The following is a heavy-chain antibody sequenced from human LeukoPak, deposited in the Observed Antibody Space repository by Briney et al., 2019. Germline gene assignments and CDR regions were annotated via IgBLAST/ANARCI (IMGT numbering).Heavy chain of an antibody. CDR1: GYSFTNNW. J-gene: IGHJ4*02. D-gene: IGHD6-19*01. CDR3: ARWGAGGQTIGWGVDY. V-gene: IGHV5-51*01. Sequence: GESLKISCEASGYSFTNNWIGWVRQMPGKGLEWMGSINPRDSDTRYSPSFQGQVTISADRSTGSAYLQWSSLTASDAALYYCARWGAGGQTIGWGVDYWGQGTLVTVSS. CDR2: INPRDSDT.